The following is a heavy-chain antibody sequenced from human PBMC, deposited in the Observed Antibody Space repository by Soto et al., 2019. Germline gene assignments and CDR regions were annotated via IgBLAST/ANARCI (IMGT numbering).Heavy chain of an antibody. D-gene: IGHD2-2*02. Sequence: QVQLVQSGAEVEKPGSSVKVSCKASGATFSRNTITWVRQAPGQGLEWIGRIIPLFGITAFAQKFQDRVTITGDKSTTTAYMELSSLRSEDTAVYYCATEDGVRDSALIPAAIDAMDVWGQGTTVTVTS. CDR3: ATEDGVRDSALIPAAIDAMDV. CDR2: IIPLFGIT. V-gene: IGHV1-69*08. J-gene: IGHJ6*02. CDR1: GATFSRNT.